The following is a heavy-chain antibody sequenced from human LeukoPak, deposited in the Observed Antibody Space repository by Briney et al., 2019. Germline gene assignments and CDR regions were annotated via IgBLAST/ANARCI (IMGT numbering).Heavy chain of an antibody. Sequence: GGSLRLTCAASGFTFSSYAMHWVRQAPGKGLEWVAVISYDGSNKYYADSVKGRFTISRDNSKNTLYLQMNSLRAEDTAVYYCAGDQQYYYDSSGFDYWGQGTLVTVSS. D-gene: IGHD3-22*01. CDR1: GFTFSSYA. CDR2: ISYDGSNK. CDR3: AGDQQYYYDSSGFDY. V-gene: IGHV3-30-3*01. J-gene: IGHJ4*02.